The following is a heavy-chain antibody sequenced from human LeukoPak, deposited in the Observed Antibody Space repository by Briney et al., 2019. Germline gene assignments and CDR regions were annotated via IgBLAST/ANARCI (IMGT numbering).Heavy chain of an antibody. D-gene: IGHD3-9*01. Sequence: PSETLSLTCTVSGGSISSSSYYWGWIRQPPGKGLEWIGSIYYSGSTYYNPSLKSRVTISVDTSKNQFSLKLSSVTAADTAVYYCASGRYFDWSFDYWGQGTLVTVSS. CDR1: GGSISSSSYY. CDR2: IYYSGST. V-gene: IGHV4-39*07. J-gene: IGHJ4*02. CDR3: ASGRYFDWSFDY.